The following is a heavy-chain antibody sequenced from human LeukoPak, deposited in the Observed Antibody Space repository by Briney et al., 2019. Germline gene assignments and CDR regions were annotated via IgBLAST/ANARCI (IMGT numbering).Heavy chain of an antibody. J-gene: IGHJ5*02. CDR2: ISAYNGNT. V-gene: IGHV1-18*01. CDR3: ARDSPPILAAAGTSSWFDP. Sequence: ASVKVSYKASGYTFTSYGISWVRQAPGQGLEWMGWISAYNGNTNYAQKLQGRVTMTTDTSTSTAYMELRSLRSDDTAVYYCARDSPPILAAAGTSSWFDPWGQGTLVTVSS. D-gene: IGHD6-13*01. CDR1: GYTFTSYG.